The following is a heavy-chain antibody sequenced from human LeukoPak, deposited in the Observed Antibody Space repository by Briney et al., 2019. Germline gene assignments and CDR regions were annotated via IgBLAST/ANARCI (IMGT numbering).Heavy chain of an antibody. J-gene: IGHJ3*02. Sequence: SETLSLTXAVSGYSISSGYYWGWIRQPPGKGLERIGSIYHSGSTYYNPSLKSRVTISVDTSKNQFSLKLSSVTAADTAVYYCARPWKPRDAFDTWGQGTMVTVSS. V-gene: IGHV4-38-2*01. D-gene: IGHD1-1*01. CDR1: GYSISSGYY. CDR3: ARPWKPRDAFDT. CDR2: IYHSGST.